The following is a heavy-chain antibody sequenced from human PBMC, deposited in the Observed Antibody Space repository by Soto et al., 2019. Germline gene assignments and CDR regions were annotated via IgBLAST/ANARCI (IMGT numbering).Heavy chain of an antibody. D-gene: IGHD1-7*01. V-gene: IGHV3-74*01. CDR3: AREKALFGNTFDF. J-gene: IGHJ4*02. Sequence: EVQLVESGGGSVQPGGSLRLSCAVSGFALSSYWMHWVRQAPGKGLVWVSRIQSDGSSTNYADSVKGRFTISRDNSKNSLYLQMDSLRGKDAALDYCAREKALFGNTFDFRGQGALVTVS. CDR1: GFALSSYW. CDR2: IQSDGSST.